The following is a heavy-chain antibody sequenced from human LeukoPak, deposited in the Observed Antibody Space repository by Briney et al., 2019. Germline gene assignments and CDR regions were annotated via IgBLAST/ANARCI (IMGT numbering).Heavy chain of an antibody. Sequence: GGTLRLSCAASGFTFSSYGMSWVRQAPGKGLEWVSAISGSGGSTYYADSVKGRFTISRDNSKNTLYLQMNSLRAEDTAVYYCARVAVVVVAASLDYWGQGTLVTVSS. D-gene: IGHD2-15*01. CDR1: GFTFSSYG. CDR2: ISGSGGST. V-gene: IGHV3-23*01. CDR3: ARVAVVVVAASLDY. J-gene: IGHJ4*02.